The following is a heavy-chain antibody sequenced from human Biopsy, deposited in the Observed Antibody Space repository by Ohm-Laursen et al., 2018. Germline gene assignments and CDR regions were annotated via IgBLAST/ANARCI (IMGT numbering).Heavy chain of an antibody. D-gene: IGHD1-26*01. CDR3: ARVEAGTYDALDI. CDR1: GGSMTGYE. J-gene: IGHJ3*02. V-gene: IGHV4-59*01. CDR2: IYYSGGT. Sequence: SETLSLTCSVSGGSMTGYEWSWIRLAPGKGLEWIGYIYYSGGTKYNPSLASRVTFSVDMSKSQFSLKLYSATAADTAVYYCARVEAGTYDALDIWGQGTLVAVSA.